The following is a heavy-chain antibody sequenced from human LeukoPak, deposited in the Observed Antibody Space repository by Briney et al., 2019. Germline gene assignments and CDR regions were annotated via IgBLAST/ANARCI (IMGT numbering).Heavy chain of an antibody. Sequence: ESGGSLRLSCAASGFTFDNSAMHWVRQPPGKGLECVSGLSWDSGDKVYADSVRGRFTNARDKAKNSLYLQMNSLRAEDTALYYCARRGPTGAFDIWGQGTMVSASS. D-gene: IGHD4-17*01. CDR2: LSWDSGDK. J-gene: IGHJ3*02. V-gene: IGHV3-9*01. CDR1: GFTFDNSA. CDR3: ARRGPTGAFDI.